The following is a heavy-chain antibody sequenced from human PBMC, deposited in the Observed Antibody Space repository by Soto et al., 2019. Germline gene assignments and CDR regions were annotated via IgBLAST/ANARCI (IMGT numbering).Heavy chain of an antibody. V-gene: IGHV1-3*01. J-gene: IGHJ6*03. D-gene: IGHD6-19*01. CDR1: GYTFTSYA. CDR2: INAGNGNT. Sequence: QVQLVQSGAEVKKPGASVKVSCKASGYTFTSYAMHWVRQAPGQRLEWMGWINAGNGNTKYSQKFQGRVTITRDTSASTAYMELRSLRSEDTAVYYCARDRSIAVAPYYYYMDVWGKGTTVTVSS. CDR3: ARDRSIAVAPYYYYMDV.